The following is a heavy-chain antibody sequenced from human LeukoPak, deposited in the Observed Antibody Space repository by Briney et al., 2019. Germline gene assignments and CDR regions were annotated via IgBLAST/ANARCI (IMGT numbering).Heavy chain of an antibody. CDR2: ISFDGSNK. CDR1: GFTFSSYA. J-gene: IGHJ4*02. V-gene: IGHV3-30*04. Sequence: GGSLRLSCAASGFTFSSYAMHWVRQAPGKGLEWVAVISFDGSNKYYADSVKGRFTISRDNSKNTLYLQMNSLRAKDTAVYYCATPEKQWHIFDYWGQGTLVTVSS. D-gene: IGHD6-19*01. CDR3: ATPEKQWHIFDY.